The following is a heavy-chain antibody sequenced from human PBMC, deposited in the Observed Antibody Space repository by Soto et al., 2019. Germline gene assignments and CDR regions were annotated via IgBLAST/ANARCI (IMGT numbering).Heavy chain of an antibody. CDR3: ASTYSTSWYWFDP. CDR1: GFSLSNAGLG. D-gene: IGHD6-13*01. Sequence: QVTVKESGPVLVKPTETLTLTCTVSGFSLSNAGLGVSWIRQPPGQALEWLAHIFSNDEKSYNTSLKSRLTISKDTSKSQVVLTMTNMDPVDTATYYCASTYSTSWYWFDPWGQGTLVTVSS. CDR2: IFSNDEK. J-gene: IGHJ5*02. V-gene: IGHV2-26*04.